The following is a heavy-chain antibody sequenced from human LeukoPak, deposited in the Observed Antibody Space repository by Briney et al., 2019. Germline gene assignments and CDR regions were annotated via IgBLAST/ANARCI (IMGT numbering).Heavy chain of an antibody. CDR2: INPNSGGT. Sequence: ASVKVSCKASGYTFTGYYMHWVRQAPGQGLEWMGWINPNSGGTNYAQKFQGRVTMTEDTSTDTAYMELSSLRSEDTAVYYCATVLLWFGELLRGDYFDYWGQGTLVTVSS. J-gene: IGHJ4*02. D-gene: IGHD3-10*01. CDR3: ATVLLWFGELLRGDYFDY. V-gene: IGHV1-2*02. CDR1: GYTFTGYY.